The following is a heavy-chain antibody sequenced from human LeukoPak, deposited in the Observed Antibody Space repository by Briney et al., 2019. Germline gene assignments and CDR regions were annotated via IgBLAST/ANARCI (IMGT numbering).Heavy chain of an antibody. D-gene: IGHD5-18*01. Sequence: GRSLRLSCTGSGLTFGDHAMSWVRQAPGKGLEWVGFIRSKAYRGTTEYAASVKGRLTISRDDSASIAYLQMNSLRTEDTAVYYCARGPIQLWIHNAMDVWGQGTTVTVSS. CDR3: ARGPIQLWIHNAMDV. CDR2: IRSKAYRGTT. CDR1: GLTFGDHA. J-gene: IGHJ6*02. V-gene: IGHV3-49*04.